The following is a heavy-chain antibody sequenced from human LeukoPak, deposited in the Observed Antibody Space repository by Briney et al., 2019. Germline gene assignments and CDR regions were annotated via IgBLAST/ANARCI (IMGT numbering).Heavy chain of an antibody. V-gene: IGHV1-3*01. Sequence: ASVKVSCKASGYTFTGYAMHWVRQAPGQRLEWMGWINAGNGNTKYSQKFQGRVTITRDTSASTAYMELSSLRSEDTAVYCCAREEWFGNYGMDVWGKGATVTVSS. CDR3: AREEWFGNYGMDV. D-gene: IGHD3-10*01. CDR1: GYTFTGYA. CDR2: INAGNGNT. J-gene: IGHJ6*04.